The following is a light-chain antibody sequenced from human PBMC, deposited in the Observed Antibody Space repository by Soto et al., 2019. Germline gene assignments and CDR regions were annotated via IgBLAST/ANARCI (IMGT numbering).Light chain of an antibody. Sequence: EIVLTQSPGTLSLSPGERATLSCRASQSISSSYLAWFQQKPGQAPRLLINGASSRATGIPDRFSGSGSGPDFTLTISRLEPEDFAVYYCQQYGSSSYTFGQGTKLEIK. V-gene: IGKV3-20*01. CDR2: GAS. J-gene: IGKJ2*01. CDR1: QSISSSY. CDR3: QQYGSSSYT.